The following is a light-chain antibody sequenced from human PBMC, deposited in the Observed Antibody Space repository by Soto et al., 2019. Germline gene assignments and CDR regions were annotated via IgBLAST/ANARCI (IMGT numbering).Light chain of an antibody. CDR2: EGS. V-gene: IGLV2-23*03. CDR1: SSDVGGYNY. Sequence: QSALTQPPSASGSPGQSVTISCTGSSSDVGGYNYVSWYQQHPGKAPKLVIYEGSKRPSGVSNRFSGSKSGNTASLTISGLQAEDEADYYCCSYAGSSTFDVVFGGGTKLTVL. J-gene: IGLJ2*01. CDR3: CSYAGSSTFDVV.